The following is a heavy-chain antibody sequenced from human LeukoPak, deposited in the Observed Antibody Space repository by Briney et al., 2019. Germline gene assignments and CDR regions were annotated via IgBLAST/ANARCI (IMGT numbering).Heavy chain of an antibody. V-gene: IGHV3-30*02. CDR3: AKPEGLYYMDV. Sequence: GGSLRLSCAASGFTFSSYGMHWVRQAPGKGLEWVAFIRYDGRIKYYADSVKGRFTISRDNSKNTLYLQLNSLRAEDTAVYYCAKPEGLYYMDVWGKGATVTVSS. J-gene: IGHJ6*03. CDR1: GFTFSSYG. CDR2: IRYDGRIK.